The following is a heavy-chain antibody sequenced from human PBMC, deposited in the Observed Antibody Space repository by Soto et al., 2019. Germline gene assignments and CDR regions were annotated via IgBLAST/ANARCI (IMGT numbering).Heavy chain of an antibody. D-gene: IGHD3-22*01. CDR1: GGTFSSYA. CDR2: IIPIFGTA. Sequence: KVSCKASGGTFSSYAISWVRQAPGQGLEWMGGIIPIFGTANYAQKFQGRVTITADESTSTAYMELSSLRSEDTAVYYCARDYDSSGYYPNWFDPWGQGTLVTVSS. J-gene: IGHJ5*02. V-gene: IGHV1-69*01. CDR3: ARDYDSSGYYPNWFDP.